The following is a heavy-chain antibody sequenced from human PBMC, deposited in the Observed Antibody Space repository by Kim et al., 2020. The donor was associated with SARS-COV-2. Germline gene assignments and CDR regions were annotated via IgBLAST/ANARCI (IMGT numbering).Heavy chain of an antibody. V-gene: IGHV3-48*03. CDR3: ARDQKLYYGSGSYTPFDY. J-gene: IGHJ4*02. Sequence: GGSLRLSCAASGFTFSSYEMNWVRQAPGKGLEWVSYISSSGSTIYYADSVKGRFTISRDNAKNSLYLQMNSLRAEDTAVYYCARDQKLYYGSGSYTPFDYWGQGTLVTVSS. D-gene: IGHD3-10*01. CDR2: ISSSGSTI. CDR1: GFTFSSYE.